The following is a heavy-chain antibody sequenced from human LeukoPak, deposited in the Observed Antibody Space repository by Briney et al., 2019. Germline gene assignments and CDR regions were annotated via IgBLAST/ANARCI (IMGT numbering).Heavy chain of an antibody. CDR2: INPNSGGT. J-gene: IGHJ4*02. Sequence: ASVKVSCKASGYTFTGYYMHWVRQAPGQGLEWMGWINPNSGGTNYAQKFQGRVTMTRDTSISAAYMELSRLRSDDTAVYYCARVTDSITMIVVADYFDYWGQGTLVTVSS. V-gene: IGHV1-2*02. CDR1: GYTFTGYY. CDR3: ARVTDSITMIVVADYFDY. D-gene: IGHD3-22*01.